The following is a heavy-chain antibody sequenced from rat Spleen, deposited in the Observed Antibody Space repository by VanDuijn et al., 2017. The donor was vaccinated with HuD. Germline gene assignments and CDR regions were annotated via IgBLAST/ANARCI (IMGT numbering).Heavy chain of an antibody. CDR2: ISTSGGST. V-gene: IGHV5-27*01. Sequence: EVQLVESGGGLVQPGRSLKLSCAASGFTFSNYDMAWVRQAPTKGLEWVASISTSGGSTYYRDSVKGRFTVSRDIAKSTLYLQMSNLRSEDTATYYCTRGTYFRHWGQGVMVTVSS. D-gene: IGHD4-6*01. CDR1: GFTFSNYD. CDR3: TRGTYFRH. J-gene: IGHJ2*01.